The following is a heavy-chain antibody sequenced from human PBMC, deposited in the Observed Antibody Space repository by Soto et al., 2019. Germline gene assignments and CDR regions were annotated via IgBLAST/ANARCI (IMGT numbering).Heavy chain of an antibody. CDR3: AAQRGFIAAKTLDY. J-gene: IGHJ4*02. CDR1: GFTFSSYA. CDR2: ISGSGGST. Sequence: VGSLSLSCAASGFTFSSYAMSWVRQAPGKGLEWVSAISGSGGSTYYADSVKGRFTISRDNSKNTLYLQMNSLRAEDTAVYYCAAQRGFIAAKTLDYWGQGTLVTVSS. D-gene: IGHD6-6*01. V-gene: IGHV3-23*01.